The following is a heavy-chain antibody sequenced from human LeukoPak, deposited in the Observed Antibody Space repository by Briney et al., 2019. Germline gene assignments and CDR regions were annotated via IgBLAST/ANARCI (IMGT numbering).Heavy chain of an antibody. D-gene: IGHD3-22*01. CDR2: ISSSGSTI. J-gene: IGHJ4*02. Sequence: PGGSLRLSCAASGFTFSSYEMNWVRQAPGKGLEWVSYISSSGSTIYYADSVKGRFTISRDNAKNSLYLQMNSLRAEDTAVHYCARDLTYYYDSSGYNWGQGTLVTVSS. CDR3: ARDLTYYYDSSGYN. CDR1: GFTFSSYE. V-gene: IGHV3-48*03.